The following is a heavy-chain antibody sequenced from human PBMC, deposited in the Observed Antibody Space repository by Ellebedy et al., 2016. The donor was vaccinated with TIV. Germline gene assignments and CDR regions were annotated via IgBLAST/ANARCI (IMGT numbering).Heavy chain of an antibody. CDR3: ARVRGFLFPLIDV. V-gene: IGHV4-34*01. D-gene: IGHD3-10*01. CDR2: ISQNGST. CDR1: GWPFSGYY. J-gene: IGHJ6*02. Sequence: MPSETLSLTCAVSGWPFSGYYWAWIRQSPEKGLEWIGEISQNGSTRYNPSFESRASVSVDTSKKQFSLKLASVTAADTAMYFCARVRGFLFPLIDVWGQGTTVTVSS.